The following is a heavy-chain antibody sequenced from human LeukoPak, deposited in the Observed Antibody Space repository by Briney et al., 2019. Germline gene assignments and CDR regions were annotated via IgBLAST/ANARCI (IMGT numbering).Heavy chain of an antibody. D-gene: IGHD3-22*01. V-gene: IGHV3-30-3*01. J-gene: IGHJ4*02. CDR2: ISYDGSNK. Sequence: GGSLRLSCAASGFTFSSYAMHWVRQAPGKGLEGVAVISYDGSNKYYADSVKGRFTISRDNSKNTLYLQINSLRAEDTAVYYCARGLYYYDSSGYIGWGQGTLVTVSS. CDR3: ARGLYYYDSSGYIG. CDR1: GFTFSSYA.